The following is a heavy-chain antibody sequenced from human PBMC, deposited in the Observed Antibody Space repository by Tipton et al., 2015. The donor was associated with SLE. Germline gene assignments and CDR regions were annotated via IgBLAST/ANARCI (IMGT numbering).Heavy chain of an antibody. Sequence: GLVKPSETVYLTCIVSGGSVSTISFYWGWIRQPPGKGLEWFGHIFTSGATNYNPSLKRRVAISVDTSKNQFSRRLGSVTAADTAVYYCARRLGYSSSWYGYNWCDPWGQGTLVTVSS. CDR2: IFTSGAT. D-gene: IGHD6-13*01. CDR3: ARRLGYSSSWYGYNWCDP. CDR1: GGSVSTISFY. J-gene: IGHJ5*02. V-gene: IGHV4-61*05.